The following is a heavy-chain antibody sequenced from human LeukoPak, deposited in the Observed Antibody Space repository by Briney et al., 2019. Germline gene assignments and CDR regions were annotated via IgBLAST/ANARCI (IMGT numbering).Heavy chain of an antibody. J-gene: IGHJ5*02. CDR3: ARSPPLGFGELYWFDP. V-gene: IGHV1-69*05. CDR2: IIPIFGTA. D-gene: IGHD3-10*01. Sequence: ASAKVSCKASGGTFSSYAISWVRQAPGQGLEWMGGIIPIFGTANYAQKFQGRVTITTDESTSTAYMELSSLRSEDTAVYYCARSPPLGFGELYWFDPWGQGTLVTVSS. CDR1: GGTFSSYA.